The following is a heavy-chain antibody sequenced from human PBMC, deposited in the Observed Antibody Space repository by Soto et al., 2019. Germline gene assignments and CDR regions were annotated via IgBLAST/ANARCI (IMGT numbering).Heavy chain of an antibody. CDR3: AKGPSYDILTGPWRWFDP. Sequence: GGFLRLSCAASGFTFSSYAMSWVRQAPGKGLEWVSAISGSGGSTYYADSVKGRFTISRDNSKNTLYLQMNSLRAEDTAVYYCAKGPSYDILTGPWRWFDPWGQGTLVTVSS. V-gene: IGHV3-23*01. D-gene: IGHD3-9*01. J-gene: IGHJ5*02. CDR1: GFTFSSYA. CDR2: ISGSGGST.